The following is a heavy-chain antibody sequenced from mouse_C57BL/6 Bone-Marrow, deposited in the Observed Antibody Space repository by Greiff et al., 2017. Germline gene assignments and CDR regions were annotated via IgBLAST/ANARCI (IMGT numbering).Heavy chain of an antibody. Sequence: QVQLQQSGAELVRPGTSVKMSCKASGYTFTNYWIGWAKQRPGHGLEWIGDIYPGGGYTNYNEKFTSKATLTADKDSSTAYMQFSSLTSDDSAIYYCARSLWDLFDYWGQGTTLTVSS. D-gene: IGHD4-1*01. CDR3: ARSLWDLFDY. CDR1: GYTFTNYW. CDR2: IYPGGGYT. J-gene: IGHJ2*01. V-gene: IGHV1-63*01.